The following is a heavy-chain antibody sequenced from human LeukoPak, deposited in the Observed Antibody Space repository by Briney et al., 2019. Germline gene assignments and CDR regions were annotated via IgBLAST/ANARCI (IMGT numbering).Heavy chain of an antibody. CDR3: ASGMYYYDSSGYYNSDFDY. V-gene: IGHV3-30*04. J-gene: IGHJ4*02. CDR1: GFTFSSYA. CDR2: ISYDGSNK. Sequence: GGSLRLSRAASGFTFSSYAMHWVRQAPGKGLEWVAVISYDGSNKYYADSVKGRFTIPRDNSKNTLYLQMNSLRAEDTAVYYCASGMYYYDSSGYYNSDFDYWGQGTLVTVYS. D-gene: IGHD3-22*01.